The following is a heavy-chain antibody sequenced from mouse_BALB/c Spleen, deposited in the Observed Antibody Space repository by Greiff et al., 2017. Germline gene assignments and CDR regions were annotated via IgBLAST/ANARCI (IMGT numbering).Heavy chain of an antibody. CDR3: ASWLPPAY. CDR1: GFNFKDTY. D-gene: IGHD2-2*01. J-gene: IGHJ3*01. Sequence: VQLKESGAELVKPGASVKLSCTASGFNFKDTYMHWVKQRPEQGLEWIGRIDPANGNTKYDPKFQGKATITADTSSNTAYLQLSSLTSEDTAVYYCASWLPPAYWGQGTLVTVSA. CDR2: IDPANGNT. V-gene: IGHV14-3*02.